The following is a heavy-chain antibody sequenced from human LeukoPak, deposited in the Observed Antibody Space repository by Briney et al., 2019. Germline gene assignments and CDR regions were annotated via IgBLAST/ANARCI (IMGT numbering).Heavy chain of an antibody. CDR3: ARASIAAAGYYFDY. D-gene: IGHD6-13*01. CDR2: IYIVGST. Sequence: GGSLRLSCAASGFTVSTNYMGWVRPAAGRGRDWVSWIYIVGSTYYPDSVKGGFTLSIDNSKNTLYLELKSLGAEDTAVYYCARASIAAAGYYFDYWGQGTLVTVSS. CDR1: GFTVSTNY. V-gene: IGHV3-53*01. J-gene: IGHJ4*02.